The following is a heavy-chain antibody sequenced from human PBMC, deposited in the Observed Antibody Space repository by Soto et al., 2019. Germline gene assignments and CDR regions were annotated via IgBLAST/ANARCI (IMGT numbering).Heavy chain of an antibody. CDR2: ISSSSSTI. CDR3: ARGGSYFDDYYYGMDV. D-gene: IGHD1-26*01. CDR1: GLTFSSYS. V-gene: IGHV3-48*02. Sequence: GGSLRLSCAASGLTFSSYSMNWVRQAPGKGLEWVSYISSSSSTIYYADSVKGRFTISRDNAKNSLYLQMNSLRDEDTAVYYCARGGSYFDDYYYGMDVWGQGTTVTVSS. J-gene: IGHJ6*02.